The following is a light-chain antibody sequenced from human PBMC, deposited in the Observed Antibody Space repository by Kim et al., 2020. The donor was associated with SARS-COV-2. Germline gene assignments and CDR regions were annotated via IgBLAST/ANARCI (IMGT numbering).Light chain of an antibody. J-gene: IGLJ2*01. CDR1: KLGDKY. V-gene: IGLV3-1*01. CDR2: QDS. CDR3: QAWDSSTVV. Sequence: VSPGQTASITCSGDKLGDKYACWYQQKPGQSPVLVIYQDSKRPSGIPERFSGSNSGNTATLTISGTQAMDEADYYCQAWDSSTVVFGGGTQLIVL.